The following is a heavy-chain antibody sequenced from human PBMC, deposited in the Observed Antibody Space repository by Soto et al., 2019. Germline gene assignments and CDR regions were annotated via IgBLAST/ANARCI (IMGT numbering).Heavy chain of an antibody. V-gene: IGHV1-18*04. D-gene: IGHD3-9*01. Sequence: QVQLVQSGAEVKKPGASVKVSCKASGYTFTSYGISWVRQAPGQGLEWMGWISAYNGNTNYAQKLQGRVTMTTYPSTSTAYMELRSLRSDDTAVYYCARVSAAAETYYDILTGYEYGMDVWGQGTTVTVSS. CDR2: ISAYNGNT. J-gene: IGHJ6*02. CDR1: GYTFTSYG. CDR3: ARVSAAAETYYDILTGYEYGMDV.